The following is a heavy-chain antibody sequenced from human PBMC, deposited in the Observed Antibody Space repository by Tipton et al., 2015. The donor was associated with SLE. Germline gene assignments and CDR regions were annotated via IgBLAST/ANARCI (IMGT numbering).Heavy chain of an antibody. Sequence: TLSLTCSVSGGSISHFYWSWIRQPPGKGLEWIGYIYYSGSTNYNPSLKSRVTISVDTSKNQFSLKLSSVTAADTAVYYCARHLGVIVAFEVWGQGTVLTVSS. J-gene: IGHJ3*01. CDR2: IYYSGST. CDR1: GGSISHFY. CDR3: ARHLGVIVAFEV. D-gene: IGHD3-10*01. V-gene: IGHV4-59*01.